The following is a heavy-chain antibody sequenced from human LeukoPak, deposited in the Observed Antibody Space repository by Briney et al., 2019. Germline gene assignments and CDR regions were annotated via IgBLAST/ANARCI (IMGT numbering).Heavy chain of an antibody. J-gene: IGHJ5*02. CDR3: ARYRNALVRESYGAWFDP. V-gene: IGHV3-11*03. Sequence: GGSLRLSCAASGFSFSDSYMTWIRQAPGKGLEWVSYISSSGSYEDYADSVKGRSAISRDNGKNSLFLQMNSLRLEDTAVYYCARYRNALVRESYGAWFDPWGQGTLVTVSS. CDR1: GFSFSDSY. D-gene: IGHD3-10*01. CDR2: ISSSGSYE.